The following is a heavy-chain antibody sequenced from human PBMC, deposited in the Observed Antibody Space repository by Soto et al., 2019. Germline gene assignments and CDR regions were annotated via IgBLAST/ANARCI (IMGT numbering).Heavy chain of an antibody. V-gene: IGHV4-4*02. J-gene: IGHJ6*02. CDR2: IYHSGST. CDR3: ARLVARGEYYYYYGMDV. Sequence: SATLSLTCAVSGGSISSSNWWSWVRQPPGKGLEWIGEIYHSGSTNYNPSLKSRVTISVDKSKNQFSLKLSSVTAADPAVYYCARLVARGEYYYYYGMDVWGQGTTVTVSS. D-gene: IGHD3-10*01. CDR1: GGSISSSNW.